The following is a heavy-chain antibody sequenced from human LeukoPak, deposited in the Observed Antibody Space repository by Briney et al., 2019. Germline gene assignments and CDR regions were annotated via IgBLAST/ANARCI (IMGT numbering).Heavy chain of an antibody. CDR1: GGSISSYY. D-gene: IGHD3-10*01. CDR3: ATYTRYGSGSSFFDY. CDR2: IYYSGST. Sequence: SETLSLTCTVSGGSISSYYWSWIRQPPGKGLEWIGYIYYSGSTNYNPSLESRVTISVDTSKNQFSLKLSSVTAADTAVYYCATYTRYGSGSSFFDYWGQGTLVTVSP. J-gene: IGHJ4*02. V-gene: IGHV4-59*01.